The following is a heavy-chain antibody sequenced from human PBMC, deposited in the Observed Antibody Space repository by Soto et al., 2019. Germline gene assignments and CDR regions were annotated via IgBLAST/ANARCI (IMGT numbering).Heavy chain of an antibody. CDR3: AREANIALAAVRGPLDY. D-gene: IGHD6-19*01. CDR1: GFTFSSYS. CDR2: ISPSSSTI. V-gene: IGHV3-48*02. J-gene: IGHJ4*02. Sequence: GGSLRLSCAASGFTFSSYSMNWVRQAPGKGLEWLSYISPSSSTIYYADSVKGRFSISRDNAKKSLYVQMNSLRDEDTAVYFCAREANIALAAVRGPLDYWGQGTLVTVSS.